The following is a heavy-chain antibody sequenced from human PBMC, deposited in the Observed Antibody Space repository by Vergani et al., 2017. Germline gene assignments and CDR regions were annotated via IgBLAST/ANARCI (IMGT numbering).Heavy chain of an antibody. D-gene: IGHD3-10*01. CDR3: ARGTYYDY. V-gene: IGHV1-18*04. CDR2: VSTRDSKT. Sequence: QVQLVQSGAEVKKPGASVKVSCKASGYTFTSYYMHWVRQAPGQGLEWMGWVSTRDSKTDYPQNLQDRVIMTTDTSTNTAYMELRSLRPDDTAVYYCARGTYYDYWGQGTLVTVSS. CDR1: GYTFTSYY. J-gene: IGHJ4*02.